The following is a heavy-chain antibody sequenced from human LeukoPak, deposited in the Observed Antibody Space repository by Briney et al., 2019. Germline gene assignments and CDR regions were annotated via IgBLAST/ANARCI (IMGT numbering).Heavy chain of an antibody. CDR1: GYSFSTFD. CDR3: ARGGILVQGVTILYGMDV. CDR2: MNPNSGNT. D-gene: IGHD3-10*01. V-gene: IGHV1-8*01. J-gene: IGHJ6*02. Sequence: GASVKVSCKTSGYSFSTFDINWVRQATGEGLEWMGWMNPNSGNTNYEQKFQGRLTMTRDTSISTAYMELSSLRSEDTAVYYCARGGILVQGVTILYGMDVWGQGTTVTVSS.